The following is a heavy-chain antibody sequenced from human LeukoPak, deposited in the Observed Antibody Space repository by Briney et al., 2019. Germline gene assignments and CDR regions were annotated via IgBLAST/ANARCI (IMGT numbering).Heavy chain of an antibody. V-gene: IGHV3-48*04. J-gene: IGHJ5*02. D-gene: IGHD3-10*01. Sequence: GGSLRLSCAASGFTFSSYAMSWVRQAPGKGLEWVSYISSSGSTIYYADSVKGRFTISRDNAKNSLYLQMNSLRAEDTAVYCCARMLRVAWFDPWGQGTLVTVSS. CDR2: ISSSGSTI. CDR3: ARMLRVAWFDP. CDR1: GFTFSSYA.